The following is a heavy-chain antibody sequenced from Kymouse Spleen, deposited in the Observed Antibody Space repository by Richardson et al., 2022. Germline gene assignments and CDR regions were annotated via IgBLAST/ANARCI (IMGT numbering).Heavy chain of an antibody. J-gene: IGHJ6*02. CDR1: GFTFSSYA. D-gene: IGHD6-13*01. V-gene: IGHV3-23*04. CDR3: AKDRAYSSSWYYYYGMDV. Sequence: EVQLVESGGGLVQPGGSLRLSCAASGFTFSSYAMSWVRQAPGKGLEWVSAISGSGGSTYYADSVKGRFTISRDNSKNTLYLQMNSLRAEDTAVYYCAKDRAYSSSWYYYYGMDVWGQGTTVTVSS. CDR2: ISGSGGST.